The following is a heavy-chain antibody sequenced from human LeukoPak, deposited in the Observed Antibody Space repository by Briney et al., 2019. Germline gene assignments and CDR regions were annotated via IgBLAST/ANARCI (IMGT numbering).Heavy chain of an antibody. D-gene: IGHD7-27*01. CDR3: ARDPEILQLGAVDY. J-gene: IGHJ4*02. CDR2: INPNSGGT. Sequence: ASVKVSCKASGYTFTGYYMHWVRLAPGQGLEWMGWINPNSGGTNYAQKFQGRVTMTRDTSISTAYMELSRLRSDDTAVYYCARDPEILQLGAVDYWGQGTLVTVSS. CDR1: GYTFTGYY. V-gene: IGHV1-2*02.